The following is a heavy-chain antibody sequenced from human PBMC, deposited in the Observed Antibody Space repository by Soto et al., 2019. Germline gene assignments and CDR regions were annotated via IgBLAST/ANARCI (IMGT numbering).Heavy chain of an antibody. J-gene: IGHJ4*02. V-gene: IGHV3-33*01. CDR2: IWYDGSNK. CDR3: ARDNDTLRSGWPFY. D-gene: IGHD6-19*01. Sequence: PGGSLRLSCAASGFTFSSYGMHWVRQAPGKGLEWVAVIWYDGSNKYYADSVKGRFTISRDNSKNTLYLQMNSLRAEDTAVYYCARDNDTLRSGWPFYWGQGTLVTVSS. CDR1: GFTFSSYG.